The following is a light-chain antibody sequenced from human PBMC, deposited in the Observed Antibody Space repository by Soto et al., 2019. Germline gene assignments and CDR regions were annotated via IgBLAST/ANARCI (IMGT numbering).Light chain of an antibody. CDR2: GAS. V-gene: IGKV3-15*01. CDR1: QSVSSS. J-gene: IGKJ5*01. CDR3: QQYNNWPNS. Sequence: EIVLTQSPGTLSLSPGERATLSCRASQSVSSSSLAWYQQRPGQAPRLLIYGASIRATGIPARFSGSGSGTDFTLTISSLQSEDFAVYFCQQYNNWPNSFGQGTRLEIK.